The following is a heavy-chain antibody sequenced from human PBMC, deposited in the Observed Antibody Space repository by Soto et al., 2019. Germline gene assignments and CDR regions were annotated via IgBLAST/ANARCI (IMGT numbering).Heavy chain of an antibody. V-gene: IGHV4-59*01. Sequence: PSETLSLTCAVYGGSFSGYYWSWIRQPPGKGLEWIGYIYYSGSTNYNPSLKSRVTISVDTSKNQFSLKLSSVTAADTAVYYCARVRYYDFWSGYLPGYYYYMDVWGKGTTVTVSS. CDR3: ARVRYYDFWSGYLPGYYYYMDV. CDR2: IYYSGST. D-gene: IGHD3-3*01. J-gene: IGHJ6*03. CDR1: GGSFSGYY.